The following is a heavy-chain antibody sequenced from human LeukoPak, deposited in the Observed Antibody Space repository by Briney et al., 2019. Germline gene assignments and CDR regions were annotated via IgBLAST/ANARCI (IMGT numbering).Heavy chain of an antibody. V-gene: IGHV5-51*01. D-gene: IGHD2-2*01. J-gene: IGHJ3*02. CDR1: GYSFTSYW. Sequence: GESLKISCKASGYSFTSYWIGWVRQLPGKGLEWMGIIYPGDSDTRYSPSFQGQVTISANKSISTAYLQWSSLKASDTAMYYCARQYCSSTSCYDDAFDIWGQGTMVTVSS. CDR2: IYPGDSDT. CDR3: ARQYCSSTSCYDDAFDI.